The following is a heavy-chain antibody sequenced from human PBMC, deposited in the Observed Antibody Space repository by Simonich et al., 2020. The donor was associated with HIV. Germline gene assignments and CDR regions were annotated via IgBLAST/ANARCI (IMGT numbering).Heavy chain of an antibody. Sequence: QVQLVQSGAEVKKPGASVKVSCKASGYTFTNYDINWVRQATGQGLERKGWMNPNSGNTGYAQKFQGRVTITRNTSISTAYMELSSLRSEDTAVYYCARDYYYYDSSGYFLFDYWGQGTLVTVSS. J-gene: IGHJ4*02. V-gene: IGHV1-8*03. CDR3: ARDYYYYDSSGYFLFDY. D-gene: IGHD3-22*01. CDR2: MNPNSGNT. CDR1: GYTFTNYD.